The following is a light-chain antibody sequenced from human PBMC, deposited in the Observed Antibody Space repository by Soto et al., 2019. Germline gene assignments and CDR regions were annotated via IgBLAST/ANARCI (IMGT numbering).Light chain of an antibody. Sequence: DIQMTQSPSTLSGSVGDRVTITCRASQSVGSWLAWYQQKPGKAPKLLIYKASSLESGVPSRFSGSGSGTEFSLTISSLQPDDFASYHCQQYGSSSPRTFGQGTKVEIK. V-gene: IGKV1-5*03. CDR1: QSVGSW. CDR3: QQYGSSSPRT. CDR2: KAS. J-gene: IGKJ1*01.